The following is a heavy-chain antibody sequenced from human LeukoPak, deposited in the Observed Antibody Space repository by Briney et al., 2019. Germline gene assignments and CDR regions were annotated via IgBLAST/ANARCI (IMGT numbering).Heavy chain of an antibody. V-gene: IGHV4-59*08. J-gene: IGHJ3*01. CDR1: GGSISGTYY. CDR3: ARRWVYDKRAFDA. D-gene: IGHD3-16*01. Sequence: SETLSLTCTVSGGSISGTYYWSWIRQPPGKGLEWICYIYYTGTTDSNPSLKSRVTISLDTSKNQFSLNLSSVTAADTAVYYCARRWVYDKRAFDAWGQGTMVTVSS. CDR2: IYYTGTT.